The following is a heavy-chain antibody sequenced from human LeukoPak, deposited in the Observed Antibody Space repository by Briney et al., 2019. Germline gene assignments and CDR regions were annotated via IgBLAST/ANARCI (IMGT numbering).Heavy chain of an antibody. CDR1: GYTFTAFY. J-gene: IGHJ5*02. CDR2: INPNSGAT. CDR3: ARAHLIAAAGYNWFDP. V-gene: IGHV1-2*02. D-gene: IGHD6-13*01. Sequence: ASVKVSCKASGYTFTAFYMHWVRQAPGQGLEWMGWINPNSGATNYAQKFQGRVTMTRDTSISTAYMELSRLRSDDTAVYYCARAHLIAAAGYNWFDPWGQGTLVTVSS.